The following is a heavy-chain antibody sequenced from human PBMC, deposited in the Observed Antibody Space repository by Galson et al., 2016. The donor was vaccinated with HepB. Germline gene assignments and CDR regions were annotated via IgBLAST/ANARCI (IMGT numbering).Heavy chain of an antibody. CDR1: GDTFSSYA. J-gene: IGHJ6*03. CDR2: IIPIFGTT. D-gene: IGHD4-23*01. CDR3: ARAVGYDYGGEGYYYYYMDV. Sequence: SVKVSCKASGDTFSSYAISWVRQAPGQGLEWMGGIIPIFGTTNYAQKFQGRVTITADESTSTAYMELSSLRSEDTAVYYCARAVGYDYGGEGYYYYYMDVWGKGTTVTVSS. V-gene: IGHV1-69*13.